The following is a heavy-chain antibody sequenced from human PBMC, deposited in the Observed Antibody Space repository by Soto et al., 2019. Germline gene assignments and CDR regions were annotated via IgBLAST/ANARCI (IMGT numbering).Heavy chain of an antibody. V-gene: IGHV3-49*03. Sequence: GGSLRLSCTTSGFTFGDYAMSWFRQAPGKGLEWVGFIRSKGYGGTTQYAASVKGRFTISRDDSESIAYLQMDSLKTEDTALYYCARVGSASLMVVVIADHWGQGTQVTVSS. CDR1: GFTFGDYA. CDR2: IRSKGYGGTT. CDR3: ARVGSASLMVVVIADH. D-gene: IGHD3-22*01. J-gene: IGHJ4*02.